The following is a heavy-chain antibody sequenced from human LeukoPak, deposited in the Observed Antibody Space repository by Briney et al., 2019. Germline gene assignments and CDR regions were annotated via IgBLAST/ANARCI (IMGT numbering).Heavy chain of an antibody. D-gene: IGHD3-22*01. CDR2: ISSSSSYI. J-gene: IGHJ5*02. Sequence: GGSLRLSCAASGFTFSSYSMNWVRQAPGKGLEWVSSISSSSSYIYYADPEKGRFTISRDNAKNSLYLQMNSLRAEDTAVYYCARDPSYYYDSSGSPWGQGTLVTVSS. V-gene: IGHV3-21*01. CDR1: GFTFSSYS. CDR3: ARDPSYYYDSSGSP.